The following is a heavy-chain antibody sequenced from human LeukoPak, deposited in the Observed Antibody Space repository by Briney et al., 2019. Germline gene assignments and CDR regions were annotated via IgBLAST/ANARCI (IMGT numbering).Heavy chain of an antibody. V-gene: IGHV4-4*02. Sequence: RPSGTLSLTCAVSGGSISSSNWWSWVRQPPGKGLEWIGEIYHSGSTNYNPSLKSRVTISVGKSKNQFSLKLSSVTAADTAVYYCARAHGDYVQYFQHWGQGTLVTVSS. D-gene: IGHD4-17*01. CDR3: ARAHGDYVQYFQH. CDR2: IYHSGST. J-gene: IGHJ1*01. CDR1: GGSISSSNW.